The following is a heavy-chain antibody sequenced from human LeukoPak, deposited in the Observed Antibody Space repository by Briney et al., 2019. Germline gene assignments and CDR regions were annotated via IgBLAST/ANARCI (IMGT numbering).Heavy chain of an antibody. Sequence: GASVKVSCKASGGTFSSYAISWVRQAPGQGLEWMGGIIPIFGTANYAQKFQGRVTITADESTSTAYMELSSLRSEDTAVYYCARAERKYCSSTSCSAPYYYYYYGMDAWGKGTTVTVSS. CDR2: IIPIFGTA. V-gene: IGHV1-69*13. CDR1: GGTFSSYA. J-gene: IGHJ6*04. CDR3: ARAERKYCSSTSCSAPYYYYYYGMDA. D-gene: IGHD2-2*01.